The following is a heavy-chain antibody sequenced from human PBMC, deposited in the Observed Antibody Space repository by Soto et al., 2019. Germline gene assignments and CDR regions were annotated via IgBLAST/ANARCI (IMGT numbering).Heavy chain of an antibody. V-gene: IGHV1-18*04. CDR3: ARDGSKRYCSGGSCYSSYYYYGMDV. D-gene: IGHD2-15*01. CDR1: GYTFTSYG. Sequence: GASVKVSCKASGYTFTSYGISWVRQAPGQGLEWMGWISAYNGNTNYAQKLQGRVTMTTDTSTSTAYMELRSLRSDDTAVYYCARDGSKRYCSGGSCYSSYYYYGMDVWGQGTTVTVSS. J-gene: IGHJ6*02. CDR2: ISAYNGNT.